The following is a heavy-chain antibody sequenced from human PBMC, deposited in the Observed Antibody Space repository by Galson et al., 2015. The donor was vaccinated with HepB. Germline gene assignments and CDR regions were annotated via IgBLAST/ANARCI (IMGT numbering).Heavy chain of an antibody. Sequence: SLRLSCAASGFTSSSYGMHWVRQAPGKGLEWVTIIWYGGSNKYYADSVKGRFTISRDNSKNTLYLQMNSLRAEDTAVYYCARGRGYYYYGMNVWGQGTTVTVSS. J-gene: IGHJ6*02. V-gene: IGHV3-33*01. CDR3: ARGRGYYYYGMNV. CDR1: GFTSSSYG. CDR2: IWYGGSNK.